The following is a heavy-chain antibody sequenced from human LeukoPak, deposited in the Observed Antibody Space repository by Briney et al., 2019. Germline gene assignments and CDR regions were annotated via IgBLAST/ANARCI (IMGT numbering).Heavy chain of an antibody. CDR1: GGTFSSYA. V-gene: IGHV1-69*13. CDR2: IIPIFGTA. Sequence: SVKVSCKASGGTFSSYAISWVRQAPGQGLEWMGGIIPIFGTANYAQKFQGRVTITADESTSTAYMELSSLRSEDTAVYYCARVSPNYYGSGANWFDPWGQGTLVTVSS. J-gene: IGHJ5*02. CDR3: ARVSPNYYGSGANWFDP. D-gene: IGHD3-10*01.